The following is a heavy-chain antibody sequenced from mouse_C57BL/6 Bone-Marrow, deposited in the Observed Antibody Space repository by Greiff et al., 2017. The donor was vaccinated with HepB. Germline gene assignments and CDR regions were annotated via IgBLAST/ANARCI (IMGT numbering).Heavy chain of an antibody. V-gene: IGHV14-2*01. CDR3: ARDYGRWYFDV. CDR2: IDPEDGET. J-gene: IGHJ1*03. D-gene: IGHD1-1*01. CDR1: GFNIKDYY. Sequence: VQLKQSGAELVKPGTSVKLSCTASGFNIKDYYMHWVKQRTEQGLEWIGRIDPEDGETKYAPKFQGKATITADTSSNTAYMQLSSLTTEDSAIYYCARDYGRWYFDVWGTGTTVTVSS.